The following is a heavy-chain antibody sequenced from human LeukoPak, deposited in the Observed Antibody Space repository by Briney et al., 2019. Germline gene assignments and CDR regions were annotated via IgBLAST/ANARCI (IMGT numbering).Heavy chain of an antibody. J-gene: IGHJ4*02. D-gene: IGHD3-22*01. Sequence: GGSLRLSCAASGFTVSSNYMSWVRQAPGKGLEWVSVINSSGSTYYADSVKGRFTISRDNSKNTLYLQMNSLRAEDTAVYYCTRGYYDSSGIDYWGQGTRVTVSS. V-gene: IGHV3-66*01. CDR3: TRGYYDSSGIDY. CDR2: INSSGST. CDR1: GFTVSSNY.